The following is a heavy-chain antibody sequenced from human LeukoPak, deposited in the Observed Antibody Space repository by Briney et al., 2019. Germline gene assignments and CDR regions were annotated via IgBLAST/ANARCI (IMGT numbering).Heavy chain of an antibody. CDR3: ARDYCGGDCYFGWFDP. CDR2: INPNSGGT. D-gene: IGHD2-21*01. Sequence: ASVKVSCKASGYTFTGYYMHWVRQAPGQGLEWMGWINPNSGGTNYAQKFQGRVTMTRDTSISTAYMELSRLRSDGTAVYYCARDYCGGDCYFGWFDPWGQGTLVTVSS. CDR1: GYTFTGYY. V-gene: IGHV1-2*02. J-gene: IGHJ5*02.